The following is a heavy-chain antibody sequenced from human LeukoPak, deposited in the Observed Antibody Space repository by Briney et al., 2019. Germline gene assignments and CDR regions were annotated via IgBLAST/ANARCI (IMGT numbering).Heavy chain of an antibody. CDR2: INHSGST. D-gene: IGHD6-13*01. CDR3: ARGLPSSYYYYYYMDV. CDR1: GGSFSGYY. V-gene: IGHV4-34*01. Sequence: PSETLSLTCAVYGGSFSGYYWSWIRQPPGKGLGWIGEINHSGSTNYNPSLKSRVTISVDTSKNQFSLKLSSVTAADTAVYYCARGLPSSYYYYYYMDVWGKGTTVTVSS. J-gene: IGHJ6*03.